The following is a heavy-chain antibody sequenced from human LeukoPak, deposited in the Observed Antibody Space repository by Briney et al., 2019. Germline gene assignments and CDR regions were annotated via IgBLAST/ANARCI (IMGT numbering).Heavy chain of an antibody. CDR1: GFTFTIFG. J-gene: IGHJ3*02. V-gene: IGHV3-48*01. CDR2: IDARSGIT. Sequence: TGGSLRLSCAASGFTFTIFGLNWVRQAPRKGPEWVSYIDARSGITYYADSVQGRFTLSRDNARESVLLQMDSLRVDDTAVYYCARTYDFGRGPPGDAFDNWGPGTWVIVSS. CDR3: ARTYDFGRGPPGDAFDN. D-gene: IGHD3-3*01.